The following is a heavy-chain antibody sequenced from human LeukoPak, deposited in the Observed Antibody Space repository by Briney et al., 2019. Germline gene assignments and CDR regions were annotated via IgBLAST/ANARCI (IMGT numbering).Heavy chain of an antibody. D-gene: IGHD4-17*01. CDR3: ARDLGSSTVTTAFDY. Sequence: GGSLRLSCTASGFIFNDYYMSWIRQTPGKGLEWLSYISRTGNTIYYRDSVKGRFAISRDNANNQLHLQMDNLRAEDTAVYFCARDLGSSTVTTAFDYWGQGTLVTVSS. CDR1: GFIFNDYY. V-gene: IGHV3-11*01. J-gene: IGHJ4*02. CDR2: ISRTGNTI.